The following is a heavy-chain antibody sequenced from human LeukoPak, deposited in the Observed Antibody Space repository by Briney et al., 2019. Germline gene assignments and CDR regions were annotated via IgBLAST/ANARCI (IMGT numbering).Heavy chain of an antibody. J-gene: IGHJ4*02. CDR3: ARTLADYSGISYYSDY. Sequence: ASVKVSCKASGYTFTSYGLSWVRQAPGQGLEWIGWISAYSGNTNYAQKLQGRVTMTTDTSTSTAYMELRSLRSDDTAVYYCARTLADYSGISYYSDYWGQGTLVTVSS. D-gene: IGHD4-23*01. CDR1: GYTFTSYG. V-gene: IGHV1-18*04. CDR2: ISAYSGNT.